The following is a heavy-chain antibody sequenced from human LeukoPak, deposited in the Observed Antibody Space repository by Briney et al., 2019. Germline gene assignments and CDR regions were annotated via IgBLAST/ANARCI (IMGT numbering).Heavy chain of an antibody. CDR3: AKAGTSMANYYYYYMDV. CDR1: GFTFSSYA. J-gene: IGHJ6*03. CDR2: ISGSGGNTYDADSISSSGGST. Sequence: GGSLRLSCAASGFTFSSYAMSWVRQAPGKGLEWVSTISGSGGNTYDADSISSSGGSTYYADSVKGRFTISRDNSKNTLYLQMNSLGAEDTAIYNCAKAGTSMANYYYYYMDVWGKGTTVTVSS. V-gene: IGHV3-23*01. D-gene: IGHD5-18*01.